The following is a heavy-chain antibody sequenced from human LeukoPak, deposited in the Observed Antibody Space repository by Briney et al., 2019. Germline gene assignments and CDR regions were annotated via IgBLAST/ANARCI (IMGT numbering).Heavy chain of an antibody. V-gene: IGHV3-30*18. CDR3: AKEGSDAFDI. CDR2: ISYDGSNK. Sequence: GRSLRLSCEASGFTFSNYGMHWVRQAPGKGLEWVAVISYDGSNKYYADSVKGRFTISRDNSKNTLYLQMNSLRAEDTAVYYCAKEGSDAFDIWGQGTMVTVSS. CDR1: GFTFSNYG. J-gene: IGHJ3*02.